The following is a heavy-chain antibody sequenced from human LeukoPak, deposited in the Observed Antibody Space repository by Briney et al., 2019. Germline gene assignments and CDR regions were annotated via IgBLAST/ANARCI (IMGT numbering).Heavy chain of an antibody. D-gene: IGHD5-12*01. Sequence: ASVKVSCKASGGTFSSYAISWVRQAPGQGLEWTGGIIPIFGTANYAQKFQGRVTITTDESTSTAYMELSSLRSEDTAVYYCARAITGSYSGYVLDYWGQGTLVTVSS. J-gene: IGHJ4*02. CDR2: IIPIFGTA. CDR1: GGTFSSYA. V-gene: IGHV1-69*05. CDR3: ARAITGSYSGYVLDY.